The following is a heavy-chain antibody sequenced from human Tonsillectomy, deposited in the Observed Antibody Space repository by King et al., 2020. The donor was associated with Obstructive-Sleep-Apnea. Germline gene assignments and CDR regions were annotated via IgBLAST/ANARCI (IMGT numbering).Heavy chain of an antibody. CDR2: IYYSVST. J-gene: IGHJ4*02. Sequence: VQLQESGPGLVKPSQTLSLTCTVSGGSISSGGYYWSWIRHHPGKGLEWIGYIYYSVSTYYNPSLKSRVTISVDTSKNQFSLKLSSVTAADTAVYYCAREATYYYDSSGYLDYWGQGTLVTVSS. CDR3: AREATYYYDSSGYLDY. D-gene: IGHD3-22*01. V-gene: IGHV4-31*03. CDR1: GGSISSGGYY.